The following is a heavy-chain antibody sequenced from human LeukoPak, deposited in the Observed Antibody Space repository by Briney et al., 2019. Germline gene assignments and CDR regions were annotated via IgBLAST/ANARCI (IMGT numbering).Heavy chain of an antibody. V-gene: IGHV7-4-1*02. D-gene: IGHD5-24*01. J-gene: IGHJ6*02. Sequence: GASVKVSCKASGYTFTRYGVTWVRQAPGQGLEWMGWINTNTGNPTYAQGFTGRFVFSLDTSASTAYLQISSLKAEDTALYYCARLNRWLGNYFSYGLDVWGPGTTVSVSS. CDR2: INTNTGNP. CDR1: GYTFTRYG. CDR3: ARLNRWLGNYFSYGLDV.